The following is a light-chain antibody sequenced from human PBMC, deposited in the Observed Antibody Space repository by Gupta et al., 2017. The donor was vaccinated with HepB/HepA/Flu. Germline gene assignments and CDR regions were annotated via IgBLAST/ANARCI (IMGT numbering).Light chain of an antibody. CDR1: QSVSSN. Sequence: ELVMTQSPATLSVSPGETASLSCRASQSVSSNLAWYQQKPGQAPRLLIFGADTRATGIPARFSGSGSGTDFTLTITSLQSEDFAIYYCQNYNNLPLTFGGGTKVEIK. V-gene: IGKV3-15*01. CDR3: QNYNNLPLT. J-gene: IGKJ4*01. CDR2: GAD.